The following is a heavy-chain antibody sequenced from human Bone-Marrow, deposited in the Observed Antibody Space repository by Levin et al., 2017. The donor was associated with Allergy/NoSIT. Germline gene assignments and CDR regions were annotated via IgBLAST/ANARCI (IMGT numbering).Heavy chain of an antibody. CDR1: GFTLSSYS. J-gene: IGHJ6*02. Sequence: LAGGSLRLSCTASGFTLSSYSMNWVRQAPGKGLEWLSYISVSGTTIYYADSVKGRFTISRDNAKNSLFLQMSSLTAEDTAVYYCARHNYYDSSGYFSRTFYYYVLDVLGQGTTVTVSS. V-gene: IGHV3-48*04. CDR3: ARHNYYDSSGYFSRTFYYYVLDV. CDR2: ISVSGTTI. D-gene: IGHD3-22*01.